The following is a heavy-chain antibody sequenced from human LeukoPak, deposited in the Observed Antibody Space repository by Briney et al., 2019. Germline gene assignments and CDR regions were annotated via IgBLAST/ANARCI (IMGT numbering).Heavy chain of an antibody. CDR3: ARACSSGWYSDY. Sequence: GGSLRLSCAASGFTFNNYNMSWVRQAPGKGLEWVSAISGSGGRTYYADSVKGRFTISRDNSKNTLYLQMNSLRAEDTAVYYCARACSSGWYSDYWGQGTLVTVSS. J-gene: IGHJ4*02. D-gene: IGHD6-19*01. V-gene: IGHV3-23*01. CDR1: GFTFNNYN. CDR2: ISGSGGRT.